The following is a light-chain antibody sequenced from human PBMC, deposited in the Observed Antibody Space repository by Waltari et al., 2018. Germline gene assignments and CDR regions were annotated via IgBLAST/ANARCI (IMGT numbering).Light chain of an antibody. CDR1: NVGGKS. J-gene: IGLJ2*01. CDR2: DDN. Sequence: SYVLTQPPSASVAPGTTATIACGGHNVGGKSVQWYQQKPGQAPVLVVHDDNARPSGIPDRFSGSNSGDTATLTISRVEVGDEADYYCQVWDSSPETVVFGGGTKLTVL. CDR3: QVWDSSPETVV. V-gene: IGLV3-21*01.